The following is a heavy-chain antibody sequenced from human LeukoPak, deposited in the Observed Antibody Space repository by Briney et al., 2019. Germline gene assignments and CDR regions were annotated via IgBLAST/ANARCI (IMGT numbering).Heavy chain of an antibody. CDR3: ARVGWPLDY. Sequence: PGGSLRLSCAASGFTFSSYWMSWVRQAPGKGLEWVANIKQDGSEKYYVDSVKGRFTISRDNAKNSLYLQMNSLRVDDTAVYFCARVGWPLDYWGQGTLVTVSS. CDR1: GFTFSSYW. V-gene: IGHV3-7*01. D-gene: IGHD2-15*01. J-gene: IGHJ4*02. CDR2: IKQDGSEK.